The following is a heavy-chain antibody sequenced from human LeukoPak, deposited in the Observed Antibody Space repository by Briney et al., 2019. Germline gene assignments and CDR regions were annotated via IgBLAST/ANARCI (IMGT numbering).Heavy chain of an antibody. V-gene: IGHV4-34*01. Sequence: SETLSLTCAVYGGSLSGYYWSWIRQPPGKGLEWIGEINHSGSTNYNPSLKSRVTISVDTSKNQFSLKLSSVTAADTAVYYCARGRDYGFDYWGQGTLVTVSS. D-gene: IGHD4-17*01. J-gene: IGHJ4*02. CDR3: ARGRDYGFDY. CDR1: GGSLSGYY. CDR2: INHSGST.